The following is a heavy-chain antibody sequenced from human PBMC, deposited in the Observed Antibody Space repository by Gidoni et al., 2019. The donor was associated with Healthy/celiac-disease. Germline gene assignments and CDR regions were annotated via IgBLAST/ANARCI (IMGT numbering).Heavy chain of an antibody. V-gene: IGHV4-39*01. Sequence: QLQLQESGPGLVKPSETLSLTCTVSGGSISSSSYYWGWIRQPPGKGLEWIGSIYYSGSTYYNPSLKSRVTISVDTSKNQFSLKLSSVTAADTAVYYCARQGYDILTGYYYFDYWGQGTLVTVSS. D-gene: IGHD3-9*01. CDR3: ARQGYDILTGYYYFDY. J-gene: IGHJ4*02. CDR2: IYYSGST. CDR1: GGSISSSSYY.